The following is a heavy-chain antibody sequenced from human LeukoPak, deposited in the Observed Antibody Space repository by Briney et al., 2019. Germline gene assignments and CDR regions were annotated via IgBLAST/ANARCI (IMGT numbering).Heavy chain of an antibody. Sequence: SETLSLTCVVSGAXISSDKWWTWVRQTPGKGLEWIGEIHPSGRTNYKPSLKSRVTMSVDKSKNQFSLKMTSVTAADTAFYYCARGGDWKFDYWGQGALVTVSS. CDR3: ARGGDWKFDY. CDR1: GAXISSDKW. CDR2: IHPSGRT. J-gene: IGHJ4*02. D-gene: IGHD2-21*02. V-gene: IGHV4-4*02.